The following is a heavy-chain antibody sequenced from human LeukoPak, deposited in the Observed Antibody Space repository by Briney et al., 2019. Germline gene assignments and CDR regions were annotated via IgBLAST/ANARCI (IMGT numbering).Heavy chain of an antibody. D-gene: IGHD3-10*01. Sequence: SETLSLTCTVSGGSISSYYWSWIRQPPGKGLEWNGYIYYSGSTNYNPSLKSRVTISVDTSKNQFSLKLNPVTAADTSVYYCARKLFGVISGLNDAFDMWGQGTLVTVSS. J-gene: IGHJ4*02. CDR2: IYYSGST. V-gene: IGHV4-59*12. CDR3: ARKLFGVISGLNDAFDM. CDR1: GGSISSYY.